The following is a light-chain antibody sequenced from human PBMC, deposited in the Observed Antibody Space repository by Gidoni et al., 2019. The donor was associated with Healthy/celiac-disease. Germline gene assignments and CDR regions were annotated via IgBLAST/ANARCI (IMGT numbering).Light chain of an antibody. V-gene: IGKV3-15*01. CDR2: GAS. CDR3: QQYNNWPRT. CDR1: QSVSSN. Sequence: EIVMPPSPATLAVSPGARATLSCRASQSVSSNLAWYQQKPGQAPRLLIYGASTRATGIPARFSGSGSGTEFTLTISSLQSEDFAVYYCQQYNNWPRTFGQGTKVEIK. J-gene: IGKJ1*01.